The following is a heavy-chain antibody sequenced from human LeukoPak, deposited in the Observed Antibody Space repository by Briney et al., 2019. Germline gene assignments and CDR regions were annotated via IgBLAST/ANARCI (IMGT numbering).Heavy chain of an antibody. J-gene: IGHJ4*02. V-gene: IGHV4-34*01. Sequence: PSETLSLTCAVYGESFSDYYWGWIRQPPGKGLEWIGSIYYSGSTYYNPSLKSRVTISVDTSKNQFSLKLSSVTAADTAVYYCARDYPAIDYWGQGTLVTVSS. CDR2: IYYSGST. D-gene: IGHD3-10*01. CDR3: ARDYPAIDY. CDR1: GESFSDYY.